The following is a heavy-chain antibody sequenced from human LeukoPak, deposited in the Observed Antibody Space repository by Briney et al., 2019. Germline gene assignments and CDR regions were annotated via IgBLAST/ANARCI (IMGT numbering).Heavy chain of an antibody. V-gene: IGHV4-39*01. J-gene: IGHJ4*02. CDR3: APSSPGFDY. CDR2: IFYSGST. Sequence: KSSETLSPTCTVSGGSISSSGYYWGWVRQPPGKGLEWIGSIFYSGSTYYNPSLKSRVTISVDTSKNQFSLRLTSVTAADTAVYYCAPSSPGFDYWGQGTLVTVSS. CDR1: GGSISSSGYY. D-gene: IGHD2-2*01.